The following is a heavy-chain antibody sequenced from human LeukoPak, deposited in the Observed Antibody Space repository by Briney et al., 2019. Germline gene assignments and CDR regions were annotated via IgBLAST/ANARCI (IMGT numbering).Heavy chain of an antibody. CDR2: ISAYNGNT. CDR1: GYTFTNYA. CDR3: AREDGSGYSSGWYPRFNYYYGMDV. D-gene: IGHD6-19*01. V-gene: IGHV1-18*01. Sequence: GASVKVSCKASGYTFTNYAINWVRQAPGQGLEWMGWISAYNGNTNYAQKLQGRVTMTTDTSTSTAYMELRSLRSDDTAVYYCAREDGSGYSSGWYPRFNYYYGMDVWGQGTTVTVSS. J-gene: IGHJ6*02.